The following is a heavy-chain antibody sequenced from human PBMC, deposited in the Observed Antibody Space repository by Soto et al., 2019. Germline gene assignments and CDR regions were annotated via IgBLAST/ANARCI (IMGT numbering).Heavy chain of an antibody. CDR2: IYYSGSA. CDR3: AREVSPNSRGWYTVLVRWFDP. V-gene: IGHV4-31*03. CDR1: GGSISSSDYY. J-gene: IGHJ5*02. D-gene: IGHD6-19*01. Sequence: QVQLQESGPGLVKPSQTLSLTCTVSGGSISSSDYYWSWIRQHPGKGLEWIGYIYYSGSAYYNPSLKSRVKITVETSRNRFCLNVTSVTAADTAVYYCAREVSPNSRGWYTVLVRWFDPWGQGTLVTVSS.